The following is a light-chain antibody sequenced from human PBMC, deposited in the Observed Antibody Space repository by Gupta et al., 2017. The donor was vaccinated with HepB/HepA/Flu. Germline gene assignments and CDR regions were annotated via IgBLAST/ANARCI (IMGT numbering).Light chain of an antibody. CDR1: QDISSY. CDR2: GAS. V-gene: IGKV1-27*01. CDR3: QKNNSTPRT. J-gene: IGKJ3*01. Sequence: DIQMTQSPSSLSASVGDRVTITCRASQDISSYLDWYQQKPGKAPKVLIYGASTLQSGVPSRFSGSGSGTDFTLTISSLQPEDVATYYCQKNNSTPRTFGDGTKVQIK.